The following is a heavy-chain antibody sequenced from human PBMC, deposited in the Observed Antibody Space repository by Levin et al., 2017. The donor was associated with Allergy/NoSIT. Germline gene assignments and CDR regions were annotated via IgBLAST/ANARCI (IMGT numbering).Heavy chain of an antibody. CDR2: IKQDGYEK. D-gene: IGHD3-3*01. CDR3: AREDYDFWSAFYP. CDR1: GFTFSNYW. V-gene: IGHV3-7*01. J-gene: IGHJ5*02. Sequence: GGSLRLSCAASGFTFSNYWMSWVRQAPGKGLEWVANIKQDGYEKFYVDSVKGRFTISRDNANNSLYLHMNSLRAEDTAVYFCAREDYDFWSAFYPWGQGTLVTVSS.